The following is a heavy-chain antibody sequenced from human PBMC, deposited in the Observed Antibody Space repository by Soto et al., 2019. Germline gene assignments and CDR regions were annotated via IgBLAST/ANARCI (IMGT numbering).Heavy chain of an antibody. CDR3: ARAPSGYCSGGSCYRPRGNYYYGIDV. CDR2: IIPIFGTA. J-gene: IGHJ6*02. D-gene: IGHD2-15*01. CDR1: GGTFSSYA. Sequence: SVKVSCKASGGTFSSYAISWVPQAPGQGLEWMGGIIPIFGTANYAQKFQGRVTITADESTSTAYMELSSLRSEDTAVYYWARAPSGYCSGGSCYRPRGNYYYGIDVWGQGTTVTVSS. V-gene: IGHV1-69*13.